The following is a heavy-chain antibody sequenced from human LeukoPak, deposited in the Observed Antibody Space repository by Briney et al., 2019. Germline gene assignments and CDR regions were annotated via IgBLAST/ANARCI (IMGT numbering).Heavy chain of an antibody. Sequence: GGSLRLSCAASGFTFSSYTMSWVRQAPGKGKEWVSLISGSGGITYYADSVKGRFAISRDNSKNTLYLQMDSLRAEDTAVYYCAKDSAAVGGPTTDWGQGTLVTVSS. J-gene: IGHJ4*02. V-gene: IGHV3-23*01. CDR3: AKDSAAVGGPTTD. CDR1: GFTFSSYT. CDR2: ISGSGGIT. D-gene: IGHD6-13*01.